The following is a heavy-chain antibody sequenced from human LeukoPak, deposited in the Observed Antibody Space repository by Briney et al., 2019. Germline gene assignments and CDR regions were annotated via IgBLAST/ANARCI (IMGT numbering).Heavy chain of an antibody. J-gene: IGHJ4*02. CDR1: GGSISSYY. CDR2: IYYSGST. V-gene: IGHV4-59*08. Sequence: SETLSLTCTVSGGSISSYYWSWIRQPPGKGLEWIGYIYYSGSTNYNPSLKSRVTISVDTSRNQFSLKLSSATAADTAVYYCARHMGLGYSYGYPYFDYWGQGTLVTAPS. D-gene: IGHD5-18*01. CDR3: ARHMGLGYSYGYPYFDY.